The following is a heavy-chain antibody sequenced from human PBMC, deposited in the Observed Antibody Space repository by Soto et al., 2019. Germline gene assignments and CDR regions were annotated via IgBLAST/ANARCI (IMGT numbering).Heavy chain of an antibody. J-gene: IGHJ5*02. D-gene: IGHD6-13*01. Sequence: PGESLKISCKASGNSLSNNWIVWVRQLPGKGLEWMGIIYLGDSETTYSPTFQGQVTISADRSTSTAHLQWSSLKASDTAMYYCARLGYNGSWVRGWFDPWGQGTLVTVSS. CDR1: GNSLSNNW. V-gene: IGHV5-51*01. CDR2: IYLGDSET. CDR3: ARLGYNGSWVRGWFDP.